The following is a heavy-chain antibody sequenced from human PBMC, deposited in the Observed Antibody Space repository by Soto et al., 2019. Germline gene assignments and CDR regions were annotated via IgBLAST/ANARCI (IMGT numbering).Heavy chain of an antibody. CDR1: GGSISSSSYY. V-gene: IGHV4-39*01. J-gene: IGHJ6*02. CDR3: ASLYDFWSGYKSGSYYYGMDV. D-gene: IGHD3-3*01. CDR2: IYYSGST. Sequence: SETLSLTCTVSGGSISSSSYYWGWIRQPPGKGLEWIGSIYYSGSTYYNPSLKSRVTISVDTSKNQFSLKLSSVTAADTAVYCCASLYDFWSGYKSGSYYYGMDVWGLGTTVTVSS.